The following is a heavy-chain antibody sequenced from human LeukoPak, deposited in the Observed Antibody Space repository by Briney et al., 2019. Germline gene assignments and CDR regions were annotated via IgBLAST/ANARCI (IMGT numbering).Heavy chain of an antibody. Sequence: HSQTLSLTCAISGDSVSSNSVTWNWIRQSPSRGLEWLGRTYYRSKWYNDYAVSVKSRITINPDTSKNQFSLQLNSVTPEDTAVYYCARDMVALYYFDYWGQGTLVTVSS. CDR3: ARDMVALYYFDY. D-gene: IGHD5-12*01. CDR1: GDSVSSNSVT. CDR2: TYYRSKWYN. V-gene: IGHV6-1*01. J-gene: IGHJ4*02.